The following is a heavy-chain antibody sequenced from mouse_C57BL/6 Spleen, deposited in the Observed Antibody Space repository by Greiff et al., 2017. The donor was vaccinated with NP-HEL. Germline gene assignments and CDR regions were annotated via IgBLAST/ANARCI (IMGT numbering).Heavy chain of an antibody. V-gene: IGHV5-17*01. Sequence: SLRGGGKHGGSLKLSCAASGFTFSDYGRQWVRQASEKGWGGGEERCSGSSTIYDADTVKGRFTISRDNAKNTLFLQMTSLRSEDTAMYYCAREGSYYFDYWGQGTTLTVSS. CDR1: GFTFSDYG. CDR3: AREGSYYFDY. CDR2: RCSGSSTI. J-gene: IGHJ2*01.